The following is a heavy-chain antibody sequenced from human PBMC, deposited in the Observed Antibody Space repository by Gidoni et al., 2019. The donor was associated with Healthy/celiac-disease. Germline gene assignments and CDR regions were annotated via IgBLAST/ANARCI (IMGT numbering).Heavy chain of an antibody. V-gene: IGHV1-46*01. Sequence: QVQLVQSGAEVKKPGASVKVSFTASVYTFTSYYLHRVRQAPGQGLEWMGIINPSGGSTSDAQKFKGRVTMTRDTSTSTVYMELRSLRSEDTAVYYCARDLDSSGWFDYWGQGTLVTVSS. CDR3: ARDLDSSGWFDY. CDR1: VYTFTSYY. D-gene: IGHD6-19*01. J-gene: IGHJ4*02. CDR2: INPSGGST.